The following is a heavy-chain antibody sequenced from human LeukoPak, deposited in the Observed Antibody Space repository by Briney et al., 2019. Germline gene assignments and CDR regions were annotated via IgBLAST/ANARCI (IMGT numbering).Heavy chain of an antibody. CDR3: ARGDLWLGH. D-gene: IGHD3-10*01. CDR2: ISSSSSTI. J-gene: IGHJ4*02. CDR1: GFTFSSYA. Sequence: GGSLRLSCAASGFTFSSYAMSWVRQAPGKGLEWVSYISSSSSTIYYADSVKGRFTISRDNAKNSLYLQMNSLRVEDTAVYYCARGDLWLGHWGQGSLVTVSS. V-gene: IGHV3-48*04.